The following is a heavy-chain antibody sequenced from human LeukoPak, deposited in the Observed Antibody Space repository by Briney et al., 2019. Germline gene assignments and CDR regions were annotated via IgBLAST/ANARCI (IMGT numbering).Heavy chain of an antibody. J-gene: IGHJ6*02. CDR2: INHSGST. V-gene: IGHV4-34*01. CDR1: GGSFSGYY. D-gene: IGHD3-10*01. Sequence: SETLSLTCAVYGGSFSGYYWSWIRQPPGKGLEWIGEINHSGSTNYNPSLKSRVTISVDTSKNQFSLKLSSVTAADTAVYYCASIMVRGVIISYYYGMDVWGQGTTVTVSS. CDR3: ASIMVRGVIISYYYGMDV.